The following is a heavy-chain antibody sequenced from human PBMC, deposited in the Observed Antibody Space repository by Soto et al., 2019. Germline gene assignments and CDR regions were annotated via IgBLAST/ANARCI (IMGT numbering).Heavy chain of an antibody. Sequence: PSETLSLTCTVSGGSISSGDYYWSWIRQPPGKGLEWIGYIYYSGSTYYNPSLKSRVTISVDTSKNQFSLKLSSVTAADTAVYYCAREASVMTPVTIGTYYGMDVWGQGTTVTVSS. CDR3: AREASVMTPVTIGTYYGMDV. D-gene: IGHD4-4*01. V-gene: IGHV4-30-4*01. CDR1: GGSISSGDYY. J-gene: IGHJ6*02. CDR2: IYYSGST.